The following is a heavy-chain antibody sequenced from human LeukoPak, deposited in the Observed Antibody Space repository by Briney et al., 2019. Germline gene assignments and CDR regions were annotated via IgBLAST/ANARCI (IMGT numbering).Heavy chain of an antibody. Sequence: PGGSLRLSCEASGLTFSSYWMTWVRQAPGKGLEWVANIKQDGSEKHYVDSVKGRFTISRDNAKNSLYLQMNSLRAEDTALYYCAEENHGRNAFDIWGQGTMVTVSS. D-gene: IGHD1-1*01. V-gene: IGHV3-7*03. CDR1: GLTFSSYW. CDR2: IKQDGSEK. CDR3: AEENHGRNAFDI. J-gene: IGHJ3*02.